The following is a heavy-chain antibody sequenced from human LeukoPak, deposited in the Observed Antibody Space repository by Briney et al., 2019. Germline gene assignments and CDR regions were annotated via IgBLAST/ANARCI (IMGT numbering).Heavy chain of an antibody. CDR1: GDSLTGYF. CDR3: VRRFYHAMDV. Sequence: ASVECSWKASGDSLTGYFMQWVRHFAGQGLVWMGWINPNSGDTNCAQKFQGRVTMTRDTSISTAYMELSRLRSDDAAVYYCVRRFYHAMDVWGQGNTVNVPS. J-gene: IGHJ6*01. CDR2: INPNSGDT. D-gene: IGHD3-16*01. V-gene: IGHV1-2*02.